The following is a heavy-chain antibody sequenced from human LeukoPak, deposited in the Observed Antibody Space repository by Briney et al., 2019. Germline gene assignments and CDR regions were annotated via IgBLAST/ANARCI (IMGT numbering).Heavy chain of an antibody. CDR3: ARGIVNTIGGDY. V-gene: IGHV3-30-3*01. J-gene: IGHJ4*02. D-gene: IGHD1-26*01. CDR2: ISYDGSNK. Sequence: GGSLRLSCAASGFTFSSYAMHWVRQAPGKGLEWVAVISYDGSNKYYADSVKGRFTISRDNSKNTLYLQMNSLRAEDTAVYYCARGIVNTIGGDYWGQGTLVTVSS. CDR1: GFTFSSYA.